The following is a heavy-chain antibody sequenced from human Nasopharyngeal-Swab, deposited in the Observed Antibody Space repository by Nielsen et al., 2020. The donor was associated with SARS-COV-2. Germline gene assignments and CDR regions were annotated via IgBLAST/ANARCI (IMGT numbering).Heavy chain of an antibody. Sequence: GESLKISCAASGFTFSSYGMHWVRQAPGKGLEWVAVIWYDGSNKYYADSVKGRFTISRDNSKNTLYLQMNSLRAEDTAVYYCAKGITMIVVVEGFDYWGQGTLVTVSS. CDR3: AKGITMIVVVEGFDY. D-gene: IGHD3-22*01. V-gene: IGHV3-30*02. J-gene: IGHJ4*02. CDR2: IWYDGSNK. CDR1: GFTFSSYG.